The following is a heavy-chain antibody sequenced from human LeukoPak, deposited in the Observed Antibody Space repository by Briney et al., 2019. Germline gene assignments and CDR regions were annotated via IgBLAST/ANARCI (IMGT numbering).Heavy chain of an antibody. CDR3: ARVYSSGWYRAFDI. J-gene: IGHJ3*02. Sequence: SETLSLTCTVSGGSISSISYYWGWLRQPPGKGLELIGSIYYSGSTYNNPSLKSRVTISVDTSKNKFSLKLSSVTAAQTAVYYCARVYSSGWYRAFDIWGQGTMVTVSS. CDR2: IYYSGST. CDR1: GGSISSISYY. V-gene: IGHV4-39*01. D-gene: IGHD6-19*01.